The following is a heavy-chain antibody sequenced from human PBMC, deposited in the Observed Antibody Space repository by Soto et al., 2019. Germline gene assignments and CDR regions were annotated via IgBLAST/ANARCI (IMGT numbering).Heavy chain of an antibody. D-gene: IGHD6-13*01. CDR3: ARTQYLLVAATTPDY. CDR2: ISYDGSNK. CDR1: GFTFSSYA. Sequence: QVQLVESGGGVVQPGRSLRLSCAASGFTFSSYAMHWVRQAPGKGLEWVAVISYDGSNKYYADSVKGRFTISRDNSKNTLYLQMNSLRAEDTAVYYCARTQYLLVAATTPDYWGQGTLVTVSS. V-gene: IGHV3-30-3*01. J-gene: IGHJ4*02.